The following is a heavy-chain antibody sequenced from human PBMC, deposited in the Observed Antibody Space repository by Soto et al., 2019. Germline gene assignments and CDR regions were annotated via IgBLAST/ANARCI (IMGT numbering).Heavy chain of an antibody. CDR2: IYYSGST. V-gene: IGHV4-39*01. Sequence: SETLSLTCTVSGGSISSSSYYWGWIRQPPGKGLEWIGSIYYSGSTYYNPSLKSRVTISVDTSKNQFSLKLSSVTAADTAVYYCARLYSYGLPVYWGQGTLVTVSS. J-gene: IGHJ4*02. D-gene: IGHD5-18*01. CDR1: GGSISSSSYY. CDR3: ARLYSYGLPVY.